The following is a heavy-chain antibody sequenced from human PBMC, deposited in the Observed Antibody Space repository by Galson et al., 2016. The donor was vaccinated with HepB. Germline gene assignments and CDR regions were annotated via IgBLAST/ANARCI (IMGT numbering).Heavy chain of an antibody. CDR3: ARGPSGRSNPAESLHH. D-gene: IGHD1-26*01. J-gene: IGHJ1*01. CDR2: IWSDGNNN. Sequence: SLRLSCAASEFTFSSYAMHWVRQAPGKGLEWVAVIWSDGNNNYYEDSVKGRFTISRDNSKNTLYLQMNNLRAEDTAVYYCARGPSGRSNPAESLHHWGQGTLVTVSS. CDR1: EFTFSSYA. V-gene: IGHV3-33*01.